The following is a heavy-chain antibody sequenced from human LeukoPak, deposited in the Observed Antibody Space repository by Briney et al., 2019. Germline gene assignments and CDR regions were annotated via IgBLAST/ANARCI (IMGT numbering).Heavy chain of an antibody. CDR2: ISDSGGST. V-gene: IGHV3-23*01. CDR1: GFTFGNYA. Sequence: GGSLRLSCAASGFTFGNYAMTWVRQAPGKGLEWVSIISDSGGSTYYADSVKGRFTFSRDNSKNTLYLQMNSLRAEDTAVYYCARGRGDVAQYLTRVFDYWGQGALVTVSS. CDR3: ARGRGDVAQYLTRVFDY. J-gene: IGHJ4*02. D-gene: IGHD2/OR15-2a*01.